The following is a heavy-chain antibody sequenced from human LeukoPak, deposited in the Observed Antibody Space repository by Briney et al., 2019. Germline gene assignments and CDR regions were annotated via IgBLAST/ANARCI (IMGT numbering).Heavy chain of an antibody. D-gene: IGHD6-19*01. Sequence: GGSLRLSCAASGFTFSRYAMHWVRQAPGKGLEWVAVISYDGRSKSYADSVKGQFTISRDNSENTLYLHMSSLRAEDTAVYYCARGDQWLDYWGQGTLLTVSS. CDR2: ISYDGRSK. CDR3: ARGDQWLDY. V-gene: IGHV3-30*04. CDR1: GFTFSRYA. J-gene: IGHJ4*02.